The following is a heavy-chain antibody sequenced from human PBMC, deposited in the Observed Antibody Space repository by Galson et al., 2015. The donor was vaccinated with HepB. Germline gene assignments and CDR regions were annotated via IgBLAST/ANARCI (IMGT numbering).Heavy chain of an antibody. CDR2: INPSGGST. Sequence: SCKASGYTFTSYYMHWVRQAPGQGLEWMGIINPSGGSTSYAQKLQGRVTMTRDTSTSTVYMELSSLRSEDTAVYYCARGAYYYGSGPPGGMDVWGQGTTVTVSS. V-gene: IGHV1-46*04. J-gene: IGHJ6*02. D-gene: IGHD3-10*01. CDR3: ARGAYYYGSGPPGGMDV. CDR1: GYTFTSYY.